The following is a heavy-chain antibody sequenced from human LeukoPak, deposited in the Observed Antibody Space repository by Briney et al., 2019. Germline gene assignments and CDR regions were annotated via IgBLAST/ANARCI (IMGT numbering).Heavy chain of an antibody. CDR3: ARAEGTAAAGTYSLDY. J-gene: IGHJ4*02. Sequence: EGSLRLTCAASGFTVSSNYMSWVRQAPGKGLEWFSVIYSGGSTYYADSVKGRFTISRDNSKNTLYLQMNSLRAEDTAVYYCARAEGTAAAGTYSLDYWGQGTLVTVSS. V-gene: IGHV3-66*01. CDR1: GFTVSSNY. D-gene: IGHD6-13*01. CDR2: IYSGGST.